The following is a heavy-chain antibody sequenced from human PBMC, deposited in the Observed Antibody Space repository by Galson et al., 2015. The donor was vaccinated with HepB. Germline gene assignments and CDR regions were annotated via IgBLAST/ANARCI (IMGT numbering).Heavy chain of an antibody. Sequence: CAISGDSVSSNTAAWDWIRQSPSRGLEWLGRTYYRSKWYNDYAVSVKSRITINPDTSKNQFSLQLNSVTPEDTAVYYCAFSDVSSGWYYSWFDPWGQGTLVTVSS. D-gene: IGHD6-19*01. CDR2: TYYRSKWYN. CDR3: AFSDVSSGWYYSWFDP. CDR1: GDSVSSNTAA. V-gene: IGHV6-1*01. J-gene: IGHJ5*02.